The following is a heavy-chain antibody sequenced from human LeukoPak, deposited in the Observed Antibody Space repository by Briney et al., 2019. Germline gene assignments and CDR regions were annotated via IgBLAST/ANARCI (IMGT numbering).Heavy chain of an antibody. D-gene: IGHD3-22*01. CDR1: GGTFSSYA. Sequence: ASVKVSCKASGGTFSSYAISWVRQAPGQGLEWMGRIIPIFGTANYAQKLQGRVTITTDESTSTAYMELSSLRSEDTAVYYCATYYYDSSGYYYPNWFDPWGQGTLVTVSS. V-gene: IGHV1-69*05. CDR2: IIPIFGTA. J-gene: IGHJ5*02. CDR3: ATYYYDSSGYYYPNWFDP.